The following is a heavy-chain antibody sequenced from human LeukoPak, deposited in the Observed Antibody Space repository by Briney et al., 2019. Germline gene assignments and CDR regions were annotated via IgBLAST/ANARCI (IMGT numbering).Heavy chain of an antibody. CDR2: ITDSGGRT. V-gene: IGHV3-23*01. CDR3: AKNSESLNMWFGP. D-gene: IGHD4-11*01. J-gene: IGHJ5*02. CDR1: GFTFSNFA. Sequence: PGGSLRLSCAASGFTFSNFAMSWVRQTPGKGLQWVSSITDSGGRTEYADFVKGRFTISRDNSKNTLYLQMNSLRAEDTAVYYCAKNSESLNMWFGPWGQGTQVTVSS.